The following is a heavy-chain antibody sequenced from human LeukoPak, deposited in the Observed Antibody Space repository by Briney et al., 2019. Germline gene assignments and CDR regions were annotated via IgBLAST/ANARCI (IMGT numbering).Heavy chain of an antibody. CDR3: ARSDNYVWFDP. CDR1: GGSIRSSDW. V-gene: IGHV4-4*02. D-gene: IGHD3-10*02. J-gene: IGHJ5*02. Sequence: SETLSLTCAVSGGSIRSSDWWSWVRQPPGEGLEWIGEVYHSGSTKHNPSLMSRVTMSVDKSKNQFSLRLSSVTAADTAVYYCARSDNYVWFDPWGQGTLVTVSS. CDR2: VYHSGST.